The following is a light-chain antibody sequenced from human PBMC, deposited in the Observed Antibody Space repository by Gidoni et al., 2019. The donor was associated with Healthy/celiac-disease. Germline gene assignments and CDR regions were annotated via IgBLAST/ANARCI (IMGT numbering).Light chain of an antibody. V-gene: IGKV4-1*01. CDR3: QQYYSTLWT. CDR2: WAS. CDR1: QSVLYSSNNKNY. Sequence: QSVLYSSNNKNYLAWYKQEPGQTPKLLIDWASARESGVPDRFSGSGSGTDFTLTISSLQAEAVEVYYCQQYYSTLWTFGQXTKVEIK. J-gene: IGKJ1*01.